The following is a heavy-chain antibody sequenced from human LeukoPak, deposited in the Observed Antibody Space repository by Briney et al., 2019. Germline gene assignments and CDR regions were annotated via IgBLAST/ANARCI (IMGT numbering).Heavy chain of an antibody. CDR2: LSGSGGGT. Sequence: GGSLRLSCAASGFTFGSYAMSWVRQAPGKGLEWVSALSGSGGGTHYADAVKGRFTISRDNSKNTLYLQMNSLRAADTAVYYCAKGGGYSGDYVSAYWGQGTLVTVSS. CDR3: AKGGGYSGDYVSAY. V-gene: IGHV3-23*01. J-gene: IGHJ4*02. D-gene: IGHD4-17*01. CDR1: GFTFGSYA.